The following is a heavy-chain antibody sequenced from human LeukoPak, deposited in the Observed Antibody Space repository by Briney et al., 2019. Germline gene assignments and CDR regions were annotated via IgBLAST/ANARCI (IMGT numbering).Heavy chain of an antibody. CDR2: ISDSGGST. Sequence: GGSLRLSCAASGLTFSSYAMSWVRQAPGKGLEWVSTISDSGGSTYYGDSVRGRFTISRDNSKNTLYLQMNSLRAEDTAVYYCAKYDFWTPTGWFDPWGQGTLVTASS. CDR3: AKYDFWTPTGWFDP. V-gene: IGHV3-23*01. CDR1: GLTFSSYA. J-gene: IGHJ5*02. D-gene: IGHD3-3*01.